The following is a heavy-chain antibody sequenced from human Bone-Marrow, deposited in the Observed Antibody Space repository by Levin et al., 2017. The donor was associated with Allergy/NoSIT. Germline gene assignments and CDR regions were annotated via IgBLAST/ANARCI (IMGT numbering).Heavy chain of an antibody. D-gene: IGHD4-17*01. CDR1: GFTFSRYG. Sequence: GGSLRLSCAASGFTFSRYGMHWVRQAPGKGLEWVAVISYDATNKYYADSVEGRFSISRDNSKNTAYLQMNSLRPEDTAVYYCAKELLGDYDDYWGQGTLVTVSS. V-gene: IGHV3-30*18. CDR3: AKELLGDYDDY. CDR2: ISYDATNK. J-gene: IGHJ4*02.